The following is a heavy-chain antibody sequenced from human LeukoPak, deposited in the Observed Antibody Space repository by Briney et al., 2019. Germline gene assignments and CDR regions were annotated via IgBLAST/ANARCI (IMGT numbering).Heavy chain of an antibody. D-gene: IGHD3-10*01. V-gene: IGHV1-46*01. CDR2: INPSGGST. CDR1: GYTFTSYY. Sequence: GASVKVSCKASGYTFTSYYMHWVRQAPGQGLEWMGIINPSGGSTSYAQKFQGRVTMTRDMSTSTVYMELSSLRSEDTAVYYCAREMVRGATLDYWGQGTLVTVSS. CDR3: AREMVRGATLDY. J-gene: IGHJ4*02.